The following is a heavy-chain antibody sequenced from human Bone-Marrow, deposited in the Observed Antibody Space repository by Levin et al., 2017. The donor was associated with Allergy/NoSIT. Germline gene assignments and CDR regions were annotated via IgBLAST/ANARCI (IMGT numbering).Heavy chain of an antibody. J-gene: IGHJ4*02. V-gene: IGHV3-33*01. D-gene: IGHD5-12*01. CDR2: IWHDGSRR. CDR3: ARDRRYTAYALGDY. Sequence: GGSLRLSCAASAFTFSNYGMHWVRQAPGKGLEWVAVIWHDGSRRYYADSVKGRFTISRDNSNNTLYLQMNSLRGEDTAVYYWARDRRYTAYALGDYWGQGTLVTVSS. CDR1: AFTFSNYG.